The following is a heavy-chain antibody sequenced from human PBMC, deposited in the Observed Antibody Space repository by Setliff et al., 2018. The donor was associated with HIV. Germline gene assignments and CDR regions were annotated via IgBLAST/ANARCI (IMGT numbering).Heavy chain of an antibody. CDR3: ARDQGIAAAGSVY. J-gene: IGHJ4*02. V-gene: IGHV1-2*06. Sequence: GASVKVSCKASGYTFTAYYMHWVRQAPGQGLEWMGRIIPNSGGTNYAQKFQGRVTMTRDTSISTAYMELSRLRSDDTAVYYCARDQGIAAAGSVYWGQGTLVTVSS. CDR1: GYTFTAYY. D-gene: IGHD6-13*01. CDR2: IIPNSGGT.